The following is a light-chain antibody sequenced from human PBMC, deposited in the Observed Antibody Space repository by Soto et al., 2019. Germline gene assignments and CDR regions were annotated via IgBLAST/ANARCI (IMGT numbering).Light chain of an antibody. CDR2: SND. CDR3: ATWDDSLSAGV. Sequence: QPVLTQPPSASGTPGQRVTISCSGSYSNIGRNIVNWHQQLPGTAPKLLIYSNDQRPSGVPDRFSGSKSGTSASLAISGLQSEDEADYYCATWDDSLSAGVFGGGTKLTVL. J-gene: IGLJ3*02. CDR1: YSNIGRNI. V-gene: IGLV1-44*01.